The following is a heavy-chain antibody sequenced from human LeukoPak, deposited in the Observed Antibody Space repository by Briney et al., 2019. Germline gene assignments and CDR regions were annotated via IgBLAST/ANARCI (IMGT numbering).Heavy chain of an antibody. CDR1: GYTFTNYY. J-gene: IGHJ4*02. V-gene: IGHV1-2*06. Sequence: ASVKVSCKTSGYTFTNYYIHWVRQAPGQGLEWMGRIDPNTGGTKSAKNFQGRVTMTRDTSISTAYMALSGLRSDDTAVYYCASLYDIVGTTVDYWGQRTLVTVSS. D-gene: IGHD1-26*01. CDR3: ASLYDIVGTTVDY. CDR2: IDPNTGGT.